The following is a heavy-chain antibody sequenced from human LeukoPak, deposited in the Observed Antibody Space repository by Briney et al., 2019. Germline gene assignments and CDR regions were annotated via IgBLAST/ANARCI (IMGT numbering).Heavy chain of an antibody. V-gene: IGHV4-61*02. D-gene: IGHD3-3*01. CDR3: ASAKYDFWSGYSPPFDY. CDR2: IYTSGST. J-gene: IGHJ4*02. Sequence: SETLSLTCTVSGGSISSGSYYWSWIRQPAGKGLEWIGRIYTSGSTNYNPSLKSRVTISVDTSKNQFSLKLSSVTAADTAVYYCASAKYDFWSGYSPPFDYWGQGTLVTVSS. CDR1: GGSISSGSYY.